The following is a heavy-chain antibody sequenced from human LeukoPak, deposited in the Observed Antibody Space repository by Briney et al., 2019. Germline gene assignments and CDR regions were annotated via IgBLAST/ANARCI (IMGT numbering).Heavy chain of an antibody. CDR2: MNPNSGNT. Sequence: ASVKVFCKASGYTFTSYDINWVRQATGQGLEWMGWMNPNSGNTGYAQKFQGRVTMTRNTSISTAYMELSSLRSEDTAVYYCARDYYDSSGQERHAFDIWGQGTMVTVSS. J-gene: IGHJ3*02. D-gene: IGHD3-22*01. CDR1: GYTFTSYD. V-gene: IGHV1-8*01. CDR3: ARDYYDSSGQERHAFDI.